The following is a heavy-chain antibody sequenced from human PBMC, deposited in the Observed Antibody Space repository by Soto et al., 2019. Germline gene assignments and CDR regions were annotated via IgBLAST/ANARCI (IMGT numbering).Heavy chain of an antibody. CDR1: GFSLSTSGGG. D-gene: IGHD2-2*01. J-gene: IGHJ4*02. Sequence: SCPTLVNPTQTLTLTCTVSGFSLSTSGGGVGWIRQPPGKALEWLARIYWDDYKHYSPSLKSRLISTTSSSNNQVVLTVTNLNPVDIGIYYCAFPRGYCTTTSCQNWSAFWGQGTLVTVSS. CDR3: AFPRGYCTTTSCQNWSAF. CDR2: IYWDDYK. V-gene: IGHV2-5*02.